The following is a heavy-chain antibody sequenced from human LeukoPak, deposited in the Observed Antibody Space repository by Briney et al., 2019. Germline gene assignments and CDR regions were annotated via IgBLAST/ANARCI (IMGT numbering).Heavy chain of an antibody. J-gene: IGHJ6*03. V-gene: IGHV3-66*01. D-gene: IGHD1-26*01. CDR1: GFTVSSNY. Sequence: PGGSLRLSCAASGFTVSSNYMNRVRQAPGKVLEWVSVIYSGGSTYYADSVKGRFTISRDNSKNTLYLQMNSLRAEDTAVYYCARVSEVGVTGYYYYMDVWGKGTTVTISS. CDR3: ARVSEVGVTGYYYYMDV. CDR2: IYSGGST.